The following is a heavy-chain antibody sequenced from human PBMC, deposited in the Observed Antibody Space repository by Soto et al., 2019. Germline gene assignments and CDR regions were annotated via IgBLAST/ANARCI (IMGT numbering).Heavy chain of an antibody. CDR3: ARDNADSRYGMDV. Sequence: GGSLRLSCAASGFTVSSNYMSLVRPAPGKGLEWVSVIYSGGSTYYADSVKGRFTISRDNSKNTLYLQMNSLRAEDTAVYYCARDNADSRYGMDVWGQGTTVTVSS. V-gene: IGHV3-66*01. D-gene: IGHD6-13*01. J-gene: IGHJ6*02. CDR2: IYSGGST. CDR1: GFTVSSNY.